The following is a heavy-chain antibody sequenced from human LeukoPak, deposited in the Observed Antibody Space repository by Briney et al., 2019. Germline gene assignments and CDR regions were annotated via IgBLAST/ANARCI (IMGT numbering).Heavy chain of an antibody. Sequence: SGPALVKPTEPLTLTCSFSGFSLRTSGICVNWIRQPPGKALEWLARIDWDDDKYYSTSLKTRLTISKDTSKNQVVLIMTNTDPVDTATYYCARMSSVGGGRRDFDYWGQGTLVTVSS. CDR1: GFSLRTSGIC. D-gene: IGHD2-15*01. CDR3: ARMSSVGGGRRDFDY. J-gene: IGHJ4*02. V-gene: IGHV2-70*11. CDR2: IDWDDDK.